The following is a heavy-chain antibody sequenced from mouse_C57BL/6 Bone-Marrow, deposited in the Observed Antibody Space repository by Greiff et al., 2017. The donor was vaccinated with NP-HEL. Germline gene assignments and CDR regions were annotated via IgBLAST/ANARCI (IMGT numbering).Heavy chain of an antibody. J-gene: IGHJ4*01. V-gene: IGHV5-17*01. CDR3: ARGYRGLYYYAMDY. Sequence: EVQRVESGGGLVKPGGSLKLSCAASGFTFSDYGMHWVRKAPEKGLEWVAYISSGSSTIYYADTVKGRFTISRYNAKNTLFLKMTSLRSEDTAMYYCARGYRGLYYYAMDYWGQGTSVTVSS. CDR1: GFTFSDYG. D-gene: IGHD2-12*01. CDR2: ISSGSSTI.